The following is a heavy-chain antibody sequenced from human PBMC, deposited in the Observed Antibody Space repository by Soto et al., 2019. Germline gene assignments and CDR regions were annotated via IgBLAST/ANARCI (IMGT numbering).Heavy chain of an antibody. CDR1: GFIFSNYV. CDR3: VQNAGDCIRYGMDV. D-gene: IGHD7-27*01. CDR2: ISGSGTTT. Sequence: EVQLLESGGALLQPGGSLRLSCAASGFIFSNYVISWVRQAPLQGLEWVSGISGSGTTTYYADSVKGRFTISRDNSKNIVYLQMSSLKAEDTAIYYCVQNAGDCIRYGMDVWGQGTTVTVSS. J-gene: IGHJ6*02. V-gene: IGHV3-23*01.